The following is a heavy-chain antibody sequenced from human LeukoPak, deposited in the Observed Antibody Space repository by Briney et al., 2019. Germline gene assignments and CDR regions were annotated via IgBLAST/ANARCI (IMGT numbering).Heavy chain of an antibody. D-gene: IGHD3-3*01. CDR3: ANDFWSPMDV. J-gene: IGHJ6*02. Sequence: SETLSLTCTVSGGSISSGDYYWSWIRQPPGTGLEWIGYIYYSGSTYYNPSLKSRVTISVDTSKNQFSLKLSSVTAADTAVCYCANDFWSPMDVWGQGATVTVSS. CDR2: IYYSGST. V-gene: IGHV4-30-4*01. CDR1: GGSISSGDYY.